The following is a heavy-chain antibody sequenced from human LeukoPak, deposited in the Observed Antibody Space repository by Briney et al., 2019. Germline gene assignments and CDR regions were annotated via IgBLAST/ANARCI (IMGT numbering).Heavy chain of an antibody. CDR3: ARREDGSGWYPSGMDV. J-gene: IGHJ6*02. V-gene: IGHV4-39*01. D-gene: IGHD6-19*01. CDR1: GGSISSSSYY. Sequence: PSETLSLTCTVSGGSISSSSYYWGWIRQPPGKGLEWIGSIHYSGSTYYNPSLKSRVTISVDTSKNQFSLKLSSVTAADTAVYYCARREDGSGWYPSGMDVWGQGTTVTVSS. CDR2: IHYSGST.